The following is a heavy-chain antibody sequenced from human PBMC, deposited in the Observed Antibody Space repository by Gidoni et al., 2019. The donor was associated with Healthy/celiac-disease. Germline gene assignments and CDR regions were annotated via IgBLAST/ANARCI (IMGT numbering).Heavy chain of an antibody. CDR2: IYYSGRT. J-gene: IGHJ4*02. CDR3: ASNYYGSSGYYYEGH. V-gene: IGHV4-31*03. Sequence: QVQLQESGPGLVKPSQTLSPTCTVSGGSISSGGYYWSWIRQHPGKGLEWIGYIYYSGRTYYNPSLKSRVTISVDTSKNQFSLKLSSVTAADTAVYYCASNYYGSSGYYYEGHWGQGTLVTVSS. D-gene: IGHD3-22*01. CDR1: GGSISSGGYY.